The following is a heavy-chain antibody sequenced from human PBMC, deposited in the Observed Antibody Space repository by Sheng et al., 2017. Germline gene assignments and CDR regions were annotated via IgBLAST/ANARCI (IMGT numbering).Heavy chain of an antibody. D-gene: IGHD3-3*01. CDR2: ISYDGSRK. J-gene: IGHJ6*02. CDR3: AKDEREDDFWLGYRSSHYFYYGMDV. Sequence: QVQLVESGGGVVQPGRSLRLSCATSGFTFSNYAMHWVRQTPGKGLEWVALISYDGSRKYYVDSVKGRFTISRDNAKDTLYLQIKSLRVDDTGIYYCAKDEREDDFWLGYRSSHYFYYGMDVWDQGP. CDR1: GFTFSNYA. V-gene: IGHV3-30*18.